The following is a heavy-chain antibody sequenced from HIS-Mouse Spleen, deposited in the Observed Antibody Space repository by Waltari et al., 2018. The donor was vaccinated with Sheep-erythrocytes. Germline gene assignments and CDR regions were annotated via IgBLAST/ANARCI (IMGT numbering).Heavy chain of an antibody. Sequence: GQGLEWMGWISAYKGNTNYAQKLQGRVTMTTDTSTSTAYMELRSLRSDDTAVYYCARLPGSWYVDYWGQGTLVTVSS. V-gene: IGHV1-18*01. CDR3: ARLPGSWYVDY. J-gene: IGHJ4*02. D-gene: IGHD6-13*01. CDR2: ISAYKGNT.